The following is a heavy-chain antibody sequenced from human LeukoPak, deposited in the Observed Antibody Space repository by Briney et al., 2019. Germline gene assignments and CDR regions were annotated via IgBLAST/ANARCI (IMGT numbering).Heavy chain of an antibody. J-gene: IGHJ5*02. V-gene: IGHV3-30*02. CDR1: GFTFSSYG. CDR3: ARVLSGSWDWFDP. CDR2: IRYDGSNK. Sequence: GGSLRLSCAASGFTFSSYGMHWVRQAPGKGLEWVAFIRYDGSNKYYADSVKGRFTLSRDNAENTVYLQMNSLRAEDTAVYYCARVLSGSWDWFDPWGQGTLVTVSS. D-gene: IGHD3-22*01.